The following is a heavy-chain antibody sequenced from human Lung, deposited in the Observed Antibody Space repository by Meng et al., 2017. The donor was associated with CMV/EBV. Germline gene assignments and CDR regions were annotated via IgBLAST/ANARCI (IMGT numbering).Heavy chain of an antibody. V-gene: IGHV1-8*01. Sequence: ASVKVSCKASGYTFTTYDINGVRQATGQGREWMGWMNPNSGNTGYAQKFQGRVTLTRVTSISTAYMELSSLTSDDTAGYYCARTWIEVKPEGRKIKYYNYGMDVWGQGTTVTVSS. CDR1: GYTFTTYD. CDR2: MNPNSGNT. J-gene: IGHJ6*02. CDR3: ARTWIEVKPEGRKIKYYNYGMDV. D-gene: IGHD5-12*01.